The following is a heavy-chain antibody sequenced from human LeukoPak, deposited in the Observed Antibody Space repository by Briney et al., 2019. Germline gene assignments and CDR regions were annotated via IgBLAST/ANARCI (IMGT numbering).Heavy chain of an antibody. D-gene: IGHD3-22*01. Sequence: SETLSLTCTVSRGSISSYYWSWIRQPPGQGLEWIGYIYYSGSTDYNPSLKSRVNISVDTSKNQFSLKLSSVTAADTAVYFCARVRVSSGSHPCYFDYWGQGTLVTVSS. CDR2: IYYSGST. CDR1: RGSISSYY. J-gene: IGHJ4*02. CDR3: ARVRVSSGSHPCYFDY. V-gene: IGHV4-59*01.